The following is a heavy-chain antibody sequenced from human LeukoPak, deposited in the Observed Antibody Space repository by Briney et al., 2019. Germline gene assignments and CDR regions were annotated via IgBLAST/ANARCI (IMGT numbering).Heavy chain of an antibody. CDR3: AKAYPTPQGVNFDY. CDR2: ISGGDYST. D-gene: IGHD3-16*01. V-gene: IGHV3-23*01. Sequence: GGSLRLSCAASGFTVSSNYMSWVRQAPGKGLECLSTISGGDYSTYYADSVKGRFTISRDSSRNTLYLYMNSLRTDDTAVYYCAKAYPTPQGVNFDYWGQGTLVTVSS. CDR1: GFTVSSNY. J-gene: IGHJ4*02.